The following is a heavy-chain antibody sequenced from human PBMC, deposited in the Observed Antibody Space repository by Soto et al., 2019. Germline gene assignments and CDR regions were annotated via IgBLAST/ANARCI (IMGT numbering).Heavy chain of an antibody. CDR3: ARISCKGGSCYFDFDH. D-gene: IGHD2-15*01. J-gene: IGHJ4*02. CDR1: GYSFKDHY. Sequence: ASVKVSCKASGYSFKDHYMHWVRQAPGRGLEWVGIINPSGEHTNYAQQFRGRVAMTRDTSTSTAYMELRSLRSEDTAVYFCARISCKGGSCYFDFDHWGQGTLVTVAS. V-gene: IGHV1-46*02. CDR2: INPSGEHT.